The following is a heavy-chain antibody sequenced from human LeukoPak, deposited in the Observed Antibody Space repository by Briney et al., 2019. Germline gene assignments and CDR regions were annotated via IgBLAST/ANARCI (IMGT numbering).Heavy chain of an antibody. D-gene: IGHD4-23*01. CDR2: INHSGRT. Sequence: SETLSLTCAVSGRSFFVSHCNWIRQSPENGLEWTGEINHSGRTNYNPCLKSRVTISVDTSKSQFFLKLTSVTAADTAVYYCARDPTTVVTLPYYFDFWGQGTLVTVSA. J-gene: IGHJ4*02. V-gene: IGHV4-34*01. CDR1: GRSFFVSH. CDR3: ARDPTTVVTLPYYFDF.